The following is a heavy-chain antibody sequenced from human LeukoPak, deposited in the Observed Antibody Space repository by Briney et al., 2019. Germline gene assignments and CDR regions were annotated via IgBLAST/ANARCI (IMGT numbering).Heavy chain of an antibody. D-gene: IGHD2-21*01. Sequence: GASVKVSCKASGYTFTGYYMHWVRQAPGQGLEWMGWISAYNGNTNYAQKLQGRVTMTTDTSTSTAYMELRSLRSDDTAVYYCARGLFPSFGRFWYMDVWGKGTTVTVSS. CDR1: GYTFTGYY. CDR2: ISAYNGNT. V-gene: IGHV1-18*04. J-gene: IGHJ6*03. CDR3: ARGLFPSFGRFWYMDV.